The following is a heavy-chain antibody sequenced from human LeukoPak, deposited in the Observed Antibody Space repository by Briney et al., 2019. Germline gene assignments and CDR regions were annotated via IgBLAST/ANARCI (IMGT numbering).Heavy chain of an antibody. CDR2: IYSGGST. D-gene: IGHD3-22*01. V-gene: IGHV3-53*01. J-gene: IGHJ4*02. CDR3: ARRGNSGYSLDY. CDR1: GFTVSNSY. Sequence: PGGSLRLSCAASGFTVSNSYMSWVRQAPGKGLEWVSVIYSGGSTYYADSVKGRFTISRGNSKNTLYPQMNSLRAEDTAMYYCARRGNSGYSLDYWGQGTLVTVSS.